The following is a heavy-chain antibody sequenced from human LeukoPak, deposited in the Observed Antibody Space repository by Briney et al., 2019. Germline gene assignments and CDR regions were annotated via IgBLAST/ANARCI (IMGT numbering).Heavy chain of an antibody. D-gene: IGHD1-26*01. J-gene: IGHJ4*02. CDR1: GFTFSSYW. Sequence: GGSLRLSCAASGFTFSSYWMHWVRQAPGKGLVWVSRINSDGSSTSCADSVKGRFTISRDNAKNTLYLQMNSLRAEDTAVYYCAREGWELLRIYVGWGQGTLVTVSS. CDR3: AREGWELLRIYVG. CDR2: INSDGSST. V-gene: IGHV3-74*01.